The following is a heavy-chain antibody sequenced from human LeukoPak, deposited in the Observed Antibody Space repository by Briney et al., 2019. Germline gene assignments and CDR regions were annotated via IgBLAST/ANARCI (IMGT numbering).Heavy chain of an antibody. D-gene: IGHD6-19*01. V-gene: IGHV4-39*01. CDR3: ARHQWHYYYYMGV. CDR1: GGSISSSSYY. J-gene: IGHJ6*03. CDR2: IYYSGDT. Sequence: SETLSLTCTVSGGSISSSSYYWGWIRQPPGKGLEWIGSIYYSGDTYYNPSLKSRRVTISVDTSKNQFSLRLSSVTAADTAVYYCARHQWHYYYYMGVWGQGSTVPVSS.